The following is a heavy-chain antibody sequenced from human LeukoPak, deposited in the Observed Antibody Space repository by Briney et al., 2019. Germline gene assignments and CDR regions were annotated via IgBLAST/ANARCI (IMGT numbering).Heavy chain of an antibody. CDR3: ARDLGEYSVLDY. CDR1: GFTFSSYG. D-gene: IGHD6-6*01. V-gene: IGHV3-33*01. J-gene: IGHJ4*02. CDR2: IWYDGSNK. Sequence: GGSLRLSCAASGFTFSSYGMHWVRQAPGKGLEWVAVIWYDGSNKYYADSVKGRFTISRDNSKNTLYLQMNSLRAEDTAVYYCARDLGEYSVLDYWGQGTLVTVSS.